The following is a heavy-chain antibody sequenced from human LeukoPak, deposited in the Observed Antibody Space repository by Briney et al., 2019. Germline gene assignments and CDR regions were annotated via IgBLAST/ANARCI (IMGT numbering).Heavy chain of an antibody. V-gene: IGHV3-13*01. CDR3: ARGWGSSGWYNWFDP. CDR2: IGTAGDT. CDR1: GFTFSSYD. J-gene: IGHJ5*02. D-gene: IGHD6-19*01. Sequence: GGSLRLSCAASGFTFSSYDMHWVRQATGKGLEWVSAIGTAGDTYYPGSVKGRFTISRENAKNSLYLQMNSLRAGDTAVYYCARGWGSSGWYNWFDPWGRGTLVTVSS.